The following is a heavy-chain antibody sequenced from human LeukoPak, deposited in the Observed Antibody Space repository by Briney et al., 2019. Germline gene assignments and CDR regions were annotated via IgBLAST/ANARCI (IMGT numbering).Heavy chain of an antibody. J-gene: IGHJ4*02. V-gene: IGHV3-53*01. CDR1: GFTVNSNY. CDR2: IYSGGSA. Sequence: GGSLRLSCAASGFTVNSNYMSWVRQAPGKGLEWVSVIYSGGSAYYADSVKGRFTISRDNSKNTLYLQMNSLGADDTAIYYCTGYGLDYWSQGTLVTVSS. CDR3: TGYGLDY. D-gene: IGHD5-18*01.